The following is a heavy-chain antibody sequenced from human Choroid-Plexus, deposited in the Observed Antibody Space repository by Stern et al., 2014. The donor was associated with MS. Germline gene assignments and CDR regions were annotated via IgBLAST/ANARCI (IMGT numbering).Heavy chain of an antibody. J-gene: IGHJ4*02. CDR1: GFSFSSFG. CDR2: ISYDGSK. Sequence: VQLVASGGGVVQPGRPLRLSCAASGFSFSSFGMHWARQAPGKGLEWGALISYDGSKDYADSVKGRFAISRGNSKNTLYLQMNSLRAEDTAVYYCAKDRQYLTFFFDFWGQGSLVTVSS. D-gene: IGHD2/OR15-2a*01. V-gene: IGHV3-30*18. CDR3: AKDRQYLTFFFDF.